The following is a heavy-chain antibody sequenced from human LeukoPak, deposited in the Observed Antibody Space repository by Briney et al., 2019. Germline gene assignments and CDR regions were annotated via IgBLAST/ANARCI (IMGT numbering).Heavy chain of an antibody. J-gene: IGHJ4*02. CDR3: AKDQTVKRTYYYDSSGYSPFDY. CDR2: ISGIGGST. D-gene: IGHD3-22*01. CDR1: GFTFSSYA. Sequence: PGGSLRLSCAASGFTFSSYAMSWVRQAPGKGLEWVSAISGIGGSTHYADSVKGRFTISRDNSKNTLYLQMNSLRAEDTAVYYCAKDQTVKRTYYYDSSGYSPFDYWGQGTLVTVSS. V-gene: IGHV3-23*01.